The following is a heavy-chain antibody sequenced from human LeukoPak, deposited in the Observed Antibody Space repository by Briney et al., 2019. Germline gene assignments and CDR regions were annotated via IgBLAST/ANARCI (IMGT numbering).Heavy chain of an antibody. V-gene: IGHV3-23*01. CDR1: GFTFSSYA. CDR3: AKDGLALYNWNYGDY. CDR2: ISGSGGST. D-gene: IGHD1-7*01. J-gene: IGHJ4*02. Sequence: GGSLRLSCAASGFTFSSYAMSWVRQAPGRGLEWVSAISGSGGSTYYADSVKGRFTISRDNSKNTLYLQMNSLRAEDTAVYYCAKDGLALYNWNYGDYWGQGTLVTVSS.